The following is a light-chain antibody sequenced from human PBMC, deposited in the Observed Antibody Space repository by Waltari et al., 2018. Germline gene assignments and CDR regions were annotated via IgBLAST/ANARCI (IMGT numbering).Light chain of an antibody. CDR1: PSLLHSNGYNY. CDR3: MQALQTPRT. CDR2: LGS. V-gene: IGKV2-28*01. J-gene: IGKJ2*02. Sequence: DIVMTQSPFSLPVTPGEPASISCRSSPSLLHSNGYNYLDWYLQKPGQSPQLLIYLGSNRASGVPDRFSGSGSGTDFTLKISRVEAEDVGVYYCMQALQTPRTFGQGTKLDLK.